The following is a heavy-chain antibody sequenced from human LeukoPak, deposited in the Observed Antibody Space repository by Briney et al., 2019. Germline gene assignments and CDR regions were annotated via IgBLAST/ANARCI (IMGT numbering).Heavy chain of an antibody. Sequence: PSETLSLTCIVSGDFHRRGGFYWGWIRQHPGKGVEWIGHIYYTGSTYYNPSLESRLTMSVDTSKNQFSLRLRSVTAADTAVYYCARGSSSYYNWFDPWGQGTLVAVSS. D-gene: IGHD6-13*01. V-gene: IGHV4-31*03. J-gene: IGHJ5*02. CDR2: IYYTGST. CDR1: GDFHRRGGFY. CDR3: ARGSSSYYNWFDP.